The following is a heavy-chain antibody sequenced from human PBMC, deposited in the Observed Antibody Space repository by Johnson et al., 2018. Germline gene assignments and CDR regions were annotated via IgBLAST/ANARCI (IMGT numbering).Heavy chain of an antibody. CDR1: GFTFSSYG. V-gene: IGHV3-33*01. Sequence: QVQLVQSGGGVVQPGRSLRLSCAASGFTFSSYGMHWVRQAPGKGLEWVAVIWYDGSNKYYADSVKGRFTISRDNSKNPLYLQMNSLRAEDTAVYYCARVGFPSKDYYYGMDVWGQGTTVTVSS. J-gene: IGHJ6*02. CDR2: IWYDGSNK. D-gene: IGHD1-26*01. CDR3: ARVGFPSKDYYYGMDV.